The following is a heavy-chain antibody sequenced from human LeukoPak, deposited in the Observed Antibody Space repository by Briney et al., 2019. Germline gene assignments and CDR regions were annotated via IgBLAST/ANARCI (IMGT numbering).Heavy chain of an antibody. CDR1: GYSISNGYY. CDR3: ATSDSGSIFGVVISF. V-gene: IGHV4-38-2*01. CDR2: ISHGGSA. D-gene: IGHD3-3*01. Sequence: SETLSLTCAVSGYSISNGYYWGWIRQPPGKGLEWIGSISHGGSADYNPSLERRVTMSVDTSKNQLSLKLTSVTAADTAVYYCATSDSGSIFGVVISFWGQGILVTVSS. J-gene: IGHJ4*02.